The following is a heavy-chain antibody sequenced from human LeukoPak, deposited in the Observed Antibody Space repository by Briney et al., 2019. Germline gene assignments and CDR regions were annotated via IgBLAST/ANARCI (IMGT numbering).Heavy chain of an antibody. Sequence: GGSLRLSCAASGFTLTTYWMHWVRQAPGKGLVWVSRINSDGKITTYADCVKGRLTISGDYAKNTLYLQMNSLRAEDTAVYYCARDSGHDAFDIWGQGTTVTLSS. CDR2: INSDGKIT. CDR3: ARDSGHDAFDI. V-gene: IGHV3-74*01. CDR1: GFTLTTYW. J-gene: IGHJ3*02.